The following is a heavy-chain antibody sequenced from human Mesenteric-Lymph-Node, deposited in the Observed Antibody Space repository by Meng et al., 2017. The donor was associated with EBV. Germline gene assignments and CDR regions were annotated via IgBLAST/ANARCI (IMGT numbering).Heavy chain of an antibody. CDR1: GGSISSGDYY. CDR2: ISYSGST. V-gene: IGHV4-30-4*01. Sequence: AQLQESGPGLVKPSQTLSLTCTVSGGSISSGDYYWSWIRQPPGKGLEWIGYISYSGSTYYNPSLKSRVTISVDTSKNQFSLKLSSVTAADTAVYYCARTHFYDSSNYGFDYWGQGTLVTVSS. CDR3: ARTHFYDSSNYGFDY. D-gene: IGHD3-22*01. J-gene: IGHJ4*02.